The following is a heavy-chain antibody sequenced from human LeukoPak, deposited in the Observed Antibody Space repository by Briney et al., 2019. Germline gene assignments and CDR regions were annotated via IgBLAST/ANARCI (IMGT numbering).Heavy chain of an antibody. CDR2: ISYDGSNK. J-gene: IGHJ6*02. V-gene: IGHV3-30*18. Sequence: GGSLRLSCAASGFTFSSYGMHWVRQAPGKGLEWVAVISYDGSNKYYADSVKGRFTISRDNSKNTLYLQMNSLRAEDTAAYYCAKDIVVVPAAYYYYYGMDVWGQGTTVTVSS. CDR1: GFTFSSYG. CDR3: AKDIVVVPAAYYYYYGMDV. D-gene: IGHD2-2*01.